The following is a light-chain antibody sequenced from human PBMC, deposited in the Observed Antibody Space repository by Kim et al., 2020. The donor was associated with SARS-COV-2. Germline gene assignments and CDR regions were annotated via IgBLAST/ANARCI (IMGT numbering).Light chain of an antibody. CDR1: SSDVGGYNF. Sequence: QSALTQPASVSGSPGQSITISCIGTSSDVGGYNFVSWYQQHSGNAPKLLIYDVNKRPSGVSDRFSGSKSGNTASLTISALQAEDEADYHCSSYTSSSSWVFGGGPQLTVL. CDR2: DVN. CDR3: SSYTSSSSWV. J-gene: IGLJ3*02. V-gene: IGLV2-14*01.